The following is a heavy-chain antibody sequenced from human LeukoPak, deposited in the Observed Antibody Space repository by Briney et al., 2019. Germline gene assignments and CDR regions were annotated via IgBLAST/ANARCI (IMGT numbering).Heavy chain of an antibody. CDR2: IYHSGST. CDR1: GGSISSGGYY. Sequence: SETLSLTCTVSGGSISSGGYYWSWIRQPPGKGLEWIGYIYHSGSTYYNPSLKSRVTISVDRSKNQFSLKLSSVTAADTAVYYCARWGYSYGLYFDYWGQGTLVTVSS. D-gene: IGHD5-18*01. CDR3: ARWGYSYGLYFDY. V-gene: IGHV4-30-2*01. J-gene: IGHJ4*02.